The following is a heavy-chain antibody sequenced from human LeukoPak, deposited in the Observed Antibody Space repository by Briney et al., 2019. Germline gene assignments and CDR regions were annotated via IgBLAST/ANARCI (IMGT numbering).Heavy chain of an antibody. Sequence: GGSLRLSCAASGFTFSDNWMTWVRQAPGKGLEWVANINQDGGGRYYVDSVQGRFIISRDNAQNSVHLQMNSLRAEDTAVYYCATRYCSTAACRASSYKCMDDWGKGTTVIVSS. CDR1: GFTFSDNW. J-gene: IGHJ6*04. CDR2: INQDGGGR. V-gene: IGHV3-7*01. CDR3: ATRYCSTAACRASSYKCMDD. D-gene: IGHD2-2*01.